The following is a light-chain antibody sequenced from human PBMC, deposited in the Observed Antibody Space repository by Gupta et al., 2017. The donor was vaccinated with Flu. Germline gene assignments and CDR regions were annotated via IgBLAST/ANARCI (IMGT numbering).Light chain of an antibody. CDR3: QSYDSSLSIGV. Sequence: QSVLTQPPSVSGAPGQRVSISCTGSNSNIGAGYDVHWYQQRPGTAPKVLLYANSNRASGVPDRLSGSKSGTSASLAITGLQADDEADYYCQSYDSSLSIGVFGGGTKVTVL. CDR1: NSNIGAGYD. J-gene: IGLJ3*02. V-gene: IGLV1-40*01. CDR2: ANS.